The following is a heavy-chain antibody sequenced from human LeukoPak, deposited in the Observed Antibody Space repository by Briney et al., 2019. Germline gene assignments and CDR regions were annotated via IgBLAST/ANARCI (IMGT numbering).Heavy chain of an antibody. V-gene: IGHV4-31*03. D-gene: IGHD3-10*01. Sequence: SETLSLTCIVSGGSIITGGYYWSWIRQHPGKGLEWIGYIYYSGSTYYNPSLKSRVTISVDTSKNQFSLKLSSVTAADTAVYYCARDDWVYGSGSYWGQGTLVTVSS. CDR1: GGSIITGGYY. CDR2: IYYSGST. CDR3: ARDDWVYGSGSY. J-gene: IGHJ4*02.